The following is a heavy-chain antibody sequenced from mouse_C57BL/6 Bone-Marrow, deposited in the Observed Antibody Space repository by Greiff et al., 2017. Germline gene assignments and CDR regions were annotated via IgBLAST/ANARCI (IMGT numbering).Heavy chain of an antibody. CDR2: IYPGSGST. D-gene: IGHD2-4*01. V-gene: IGHV1-55*01. CDR1: GYTFTSYW. J-gene: IGHJ3*01. CDR3: ARGDYDYDGFAY. Sequence: QVQLQQPGVELVKPGASVKMSCKASGYTFTSYWITWVKQRPGQGLEWIGDIYPGSGSTNYNEKFKSKATLTVDTSYSTAYMQLSSLTSEDSAVYYCARGDYDYDGFAYWGQGTLVTVSA.